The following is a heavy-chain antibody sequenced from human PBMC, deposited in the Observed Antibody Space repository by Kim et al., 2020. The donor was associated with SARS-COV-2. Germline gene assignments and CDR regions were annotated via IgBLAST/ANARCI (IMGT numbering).Heavy chain of an antibody. CDR2: I. J-gene: IGHJ3*02. CDR3: ARDGSGDAFDI. D-gene: IGHD3-10*01. Sequence: IYYADSVKGRFTISRDNAKNSLYLQMSSLRAEDTAVYYCARDGSGDAFDIWGQGTMVTVSS. V-gene: IGHV3-21*01.